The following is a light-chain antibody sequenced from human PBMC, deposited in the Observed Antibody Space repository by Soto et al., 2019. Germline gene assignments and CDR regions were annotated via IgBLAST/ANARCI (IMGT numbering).Light chain of an antibody. Sequence: EIQMTQPPPSLSASPGDTITITCRTSKSIRIYLNWYQEKSGTAPRLLIYAASTLQDGVPSRFTGSGSGTDFTLTISSLRPDDVATYFCQQTFRSPYTFGQGTKLEI. J-gene: IGKJ2*01. CDR3: QQTFRSPYT. CDR1: KSIRIY. V-gene: IGKV1-39*01. CDR2: AAS.